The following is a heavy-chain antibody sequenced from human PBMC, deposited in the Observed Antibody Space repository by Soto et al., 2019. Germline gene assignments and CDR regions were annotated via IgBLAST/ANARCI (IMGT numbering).Heavy chain of an antibody. J-gene: IGHJ4*02. D-gene: IGHD1-1*01. V-gene: IGHV3-74*01. Sequence: GSLRLSCSVSGFTFSAYWMHWVRQVPGKGLTWVSRISDDGSTATYADSVKGRFVISRDNAKNSLYLEMNTLRADDSGLYYCARGPRVSSTGTGAHWGRGTLVTVSS. CDR1: GFTFSAYW. CDR2: ISDDGSTA. CDR3: ARGPRVSSTGTGAH.